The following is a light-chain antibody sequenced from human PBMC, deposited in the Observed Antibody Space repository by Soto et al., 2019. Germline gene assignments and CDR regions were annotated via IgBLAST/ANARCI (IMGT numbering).Light chain of an antibody. V-gene: IGLV2-23*01. Sequence: QSALTQPASVSGPLGQSIVISCTGSSSDIGNYDLVSWYQQYPGKAPKVVIFEGTKRPSGVSNRFSGSKSGNTASLTISGLQTEDEADYYCCSSAGSRTYVLGAGTKLTVL. CDR1: SSDIGNYDL. J-gene: IGLJ1*01. CDR3: CSSAGSRTYV. CDR2: EGT.